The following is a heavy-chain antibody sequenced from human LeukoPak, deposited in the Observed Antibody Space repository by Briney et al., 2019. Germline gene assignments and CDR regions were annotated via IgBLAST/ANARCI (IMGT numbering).Heavy chain of an antibody. V-gene: IGHV3-23*01. CDR2: ISDTVRDT. CDR1: GFTFSAYG. D-gene: IGHD4-17*01. J-gene: IGHJ4*02. Sequence: GGSLRLSCAASGFTFSAYGMSWVRQAPGKGLEWVSHISDTVRDTWYANSVKGRFIISRDNSRDTVYLQMGSLRPEDTALYFCAKDNYGGIFASWGQGTLVTVSS. CDR3: AKDNYGGIFAS.